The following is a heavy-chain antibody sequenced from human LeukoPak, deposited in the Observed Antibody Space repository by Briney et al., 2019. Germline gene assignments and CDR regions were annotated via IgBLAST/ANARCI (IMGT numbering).Heavy chain of an antibody. CDR3: AKDSGWYDYFDY. V-gene: IGHV3-30*18. CDR1: GFTFSSYG. Sequence: GGSLRLSCAASGFTFSSYGMHWVRQAPGKGLEWVAVISYDGSNKYYADSVKGRFTISRDNSKNTLYLQMTSLRAEDTAVYYCAKDSGWYDYFDYWGQGTLVTVSS. D-gene: IGHD6-19*01. J-gene: IGHJ4*02. CDR2: ISYDGSNK.